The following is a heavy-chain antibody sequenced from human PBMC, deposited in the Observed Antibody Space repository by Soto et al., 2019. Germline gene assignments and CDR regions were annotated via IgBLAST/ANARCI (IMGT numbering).Heavy chain of an antibody. CDR2: IIPIFGTA. CDR1: GGTFSSYA. CDR3: ARRDVNGYRREVGLDY. J-gene: IGHJ4*02. V-gene: IGHV1-69*06. Sequence: SVKVSCKASGGTFSSYAISWVRQAPGQGLEWVGGIIPIFGTANYAKKFQGRVTITADKSTSTAYMELSSLRSEDTAVYYCARRDVNGYRREVGLDYWGQGTLVTVSS. D-gene: IGHD5-12*01.